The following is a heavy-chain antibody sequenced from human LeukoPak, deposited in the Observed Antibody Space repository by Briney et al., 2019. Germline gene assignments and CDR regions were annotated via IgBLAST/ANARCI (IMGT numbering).Heavy chain of an antibody. Sequence: SETLSLTCTVPGGSISSYYWSWIRQPPGKGLEWIGYIYYSGSTNYNPSLKSRVTISVDTSKNQFSLKLSSVTAADTAVYYCARDAGGSSWYAPHYWGQGTLVTVPS. V-gene: IGHV4-59*01. CDR3: ARDAGGSSWYAPHY. CDR1: GGSISSYY. CDR2: IYYSGST. J-gene: IGHJ4*02. D-gene: IGHD6-13*01.